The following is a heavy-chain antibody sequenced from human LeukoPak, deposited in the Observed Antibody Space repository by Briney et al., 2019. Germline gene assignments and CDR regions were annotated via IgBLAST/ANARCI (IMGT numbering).Heavy chain of an antibody. Sequence: KPSETLSLTCTVSGGSISSYYWSWIRQPPGKGLEWIGYIYYSGSTNYNPSLKSRVTISVDTSKNQFSLKLSSVTAADTAVYYCARSRSTLTAMYYYYYMDVWGKGTTVTISS. CDR3: ARSRSTLTAMYYYYYMDV. CDR2: IYYSGST. J-gene: IGHJ6*03. CDR1: GGSISSYY. V-gene: IGHV4-59*01. D-gene: IGHD2-2*01.